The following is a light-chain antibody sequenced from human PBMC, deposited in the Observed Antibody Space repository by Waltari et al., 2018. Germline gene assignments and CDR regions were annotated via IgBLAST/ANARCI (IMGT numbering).Light chain of an antibody. CDR2: AAS. J-gene: IGKJ1*01. Sequence: EIVLTQSPGTLSLSPGERATLSCRASQSVSSSHLAWYQQKPGRPPRLLIHAASSRATGTPDRFSGSGSGTDFTLTISRLEPEDFAVYYCQQYDASPGTFGQGTKVEIK. V-gene: IGKV3-20*01. CDR1: QSVSSSH. CDR3: QQYDASPGT.